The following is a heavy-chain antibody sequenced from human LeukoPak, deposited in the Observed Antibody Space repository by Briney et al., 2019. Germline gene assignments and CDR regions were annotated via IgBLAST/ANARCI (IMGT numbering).Heavy chain of an antibody. CDR2: IIPIFGTA. V-gene: IGHV1-69*05. CDR3: AAGTLGRVYYYMDV. CDR1: VGTFSSYA. D-gene: IGHD1-7*01. J-gene: IGHJ6*03. Sequence: GASVKVSCKASVGTFSSYAISWVRQAPGQGLEWMGGIIPIFGTANYAQKFQGRVTITTDESTSTAYMELSSLRSEDTAVYYCAAGTLGRVYYYMDVWGKGTTVTVSS.